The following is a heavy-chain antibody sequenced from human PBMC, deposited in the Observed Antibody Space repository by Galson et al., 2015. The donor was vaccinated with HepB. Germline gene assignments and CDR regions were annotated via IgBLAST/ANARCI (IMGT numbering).Heavy chain of an antibody. D-gene: IGHD2-2*01. CDR2: INPSGGST. CDR1: GYTFTSYY. J-gene: IGHJ5*02. CDR3: ARDRVAWYQLLIGGSWFDP. V-gene: IGHV1-46*01. Sequence: SVKVSCKASGYTFTSYYMHWVRQAPGQGLEWMGIINPSGGSTSYAQKFQGRVTMTRDTSTSTVYMELSSLRSEDTAVYYCARDRVAWYQLLIGGSWFDPWGQGTLVTVSS.